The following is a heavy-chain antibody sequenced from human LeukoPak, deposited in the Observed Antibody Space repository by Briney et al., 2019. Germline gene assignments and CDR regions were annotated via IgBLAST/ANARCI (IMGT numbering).Heavy chain of an antibody. D-gene: IGHD2-15*01. V-gene: IGHV4-34*01. CDR3: ARVKGGSCTRKEPFDY. CDR2: INHSGST. J-gene: IGHJ4*02. CDR1: GGCFSGYY. Sequence: LETLSLTCAVYGGCFSGYYWSWIRQPPGKGLEWIGEINHSGSTNYNPSLKSRVTISVDTSKNQFSLKLSSVTAADTAVYYCARVKGGSCTRKEPFDYWGQGTLVTVSS.